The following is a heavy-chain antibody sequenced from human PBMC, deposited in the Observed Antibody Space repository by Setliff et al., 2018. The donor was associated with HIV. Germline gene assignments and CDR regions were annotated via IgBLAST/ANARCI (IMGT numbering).Heavy chain of an antibody. Sequence: GASVKVSCKASGGTFNTYTINWVRQAPGHGLEWMGGITPLFGTSIYAQKFQGRVTMTRDSSTSTVYMELSSLRSEDTAVYYCARDRETGNNYGTDLWGQGTLVTVSS. CDR3: ARDRETGNNYGTDL. J-gene: IGHJ5*02. D-gene: IGHD5-18*01. CDR1: GGTFNTYT. V-gene: IGHV1-69*05. CDR2: ITPLFGTS.